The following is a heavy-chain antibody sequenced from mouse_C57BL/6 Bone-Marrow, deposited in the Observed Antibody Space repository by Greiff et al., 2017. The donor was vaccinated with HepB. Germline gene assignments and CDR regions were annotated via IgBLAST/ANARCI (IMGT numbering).Heavy chain of an antibody. V-gene: IGHV1-64*01. CDR1: GYTFTSYW. CDR3: ARWSGNPFAY. CDR2: IHPNSGST. D-gene: IGHD1-3*01. J-gene: IGHJ3*01. Sequence: VKLQQPGAELVKPGASVKLSCKASGYTFTSYWMHWVKQRPGQGLEWIGMIHPNSGSTNYNEKFKSKATLTVDKSSSTAYMQLSSLTSEDSAVYYCARWSGNPFAYWGQGTRVTVSA.